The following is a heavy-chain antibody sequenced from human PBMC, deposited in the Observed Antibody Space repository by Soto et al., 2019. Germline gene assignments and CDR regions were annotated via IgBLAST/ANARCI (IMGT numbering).Heavy chain of an antibody. CDR1: VFSLSTSGVG. CDR3: ALYPDLTGYSPGRFGYYGMDV. J-gene: IGHJ6*02. Sequence: SGHTLANPTQTLTLTCTFSVFSLSTSGVGVGWIRQPPGKALEWLALIYWNDDKRYSPSLKSRLTITKDTSKNQVVLTMTNMDPVDTATYYCALYPDLTGYSPGRFGYYGMDVWGQGTTVTLSS. V-gene: IGHV2-5*01. D-gene: IGHD3-9*01. CDR2: IYWNDDK.